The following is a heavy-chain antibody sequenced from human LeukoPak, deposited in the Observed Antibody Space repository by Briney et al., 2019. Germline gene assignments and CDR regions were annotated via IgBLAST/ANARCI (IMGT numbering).Heavy chain of an antibody. J-gene: IGHJ6*03. CDR3: ARSGYCSSTSCPRYYYYYMDV. V-gene: IGHV4-34*01. Sequence: SETLSLTCAVYGGSFSGYYWSWIRQPPGKGLEWIGEINHSGSTNYNPSLKSRVTISVDTSKNQFSLKLSSVTAADTAVYYCARSGYCSSTSCPRYYYYYMDVWGKGTTVTVSS. D-gene: IGHD2-2*01. CDR1: GGSFSGYY. CDR2: INHSGST.